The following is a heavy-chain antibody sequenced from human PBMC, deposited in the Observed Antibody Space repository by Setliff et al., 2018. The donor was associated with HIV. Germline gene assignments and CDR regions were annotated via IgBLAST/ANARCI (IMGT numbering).Heavy chain of an antibody. CDR1: GGSISSSNYY. V-gene: IGHV4-39*07. CDR2: FYYSGNT. D-gene: IGHD3-22*01. J-gene: IGHJ3*02. Sequence: SETLSLTCSVSGGSISSSNYYGGWIRQPPGKGLEWIGSFYYSGNTYYSPSLKSRVTISIDTSKNQFSLRLTSVTAADTAVYYCARDRYDSSGYRNRALDIWGQGTMVTVSS. CDR3: ARDRYDSSGYRNRALDI.